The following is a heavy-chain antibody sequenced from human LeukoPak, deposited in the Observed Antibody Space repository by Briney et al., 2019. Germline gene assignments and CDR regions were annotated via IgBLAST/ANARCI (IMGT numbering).Heavy chain of an antibody. CDR3: ARGPRDRLYYFDY. V-gene: IGHV4-61*02. CDR2: IYTSGST. Sequence: SETLSLTCTVSGGSISSGSYYWSWIQQPAGKGLEWIGRIYTSGSTNYNPSLKSRVTISVDTSKNQFSLKLSSVTAADTAVYYCARGPRDRLYYFDYWGQGTLVTVSS. CDR1: GGSISSGSYY. J-gene: IGHJ4*02.